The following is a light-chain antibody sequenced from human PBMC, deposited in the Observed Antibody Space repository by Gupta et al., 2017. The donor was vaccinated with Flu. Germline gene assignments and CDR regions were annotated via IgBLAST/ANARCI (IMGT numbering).Light chain of an antibody. CDR1: QDIGND. J-gene: IGKJ1*01. CDR2: AAS. CDR3: LQHNSYPRT. Sequence: DIQMTQSPSSLSASVGDRVTITCRASQDIGNDLGWYQQQPGKAPKRLIYAASSLPRGVPSRFSGSGSGTEFTLTISSLQSDDFAIYYCLQHNSYPRTFGQGTKVEIK. V-gene: IGKV1-17*01.